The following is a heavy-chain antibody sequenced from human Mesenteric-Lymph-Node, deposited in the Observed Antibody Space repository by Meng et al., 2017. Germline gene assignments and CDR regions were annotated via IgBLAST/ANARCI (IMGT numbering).Heavy chain of an antibody. CDR2: IKQDGSEK. D-gene: IGHD6-13*01. V-gene: IGHV3-7*01. CDR3: SRDRDRSLENN. CDR1: GFTFSSYW. Sequence: GGSLRLSCAASGFTFSSYWMSWVRQAPGKGLEWVANIKQDGSEKYYVDSVKGRFTISRDNAKNSLYLQMNSLRAEDTAVYYCSRDRDRSLENNWGPGTLVTVSS. J-gene: IGHJ4*02.